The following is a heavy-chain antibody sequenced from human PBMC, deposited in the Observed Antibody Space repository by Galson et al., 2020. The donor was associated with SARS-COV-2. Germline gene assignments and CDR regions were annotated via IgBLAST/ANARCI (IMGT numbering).Heavy chain of an antibody. CDR3: AKDISFDSSSLNWFDP. J-gene: IGHJ5*02. CDR1: GFTFDDYA. V-gene: IGHV3-9*01. Sequence: SLKISCAASGFTFDDYAMHWVRQAPGKGLEWVSGISWNSGSIGYADSVKGRFTISRDNAKNSLYLQMNSLRAEDTALYYCAKDISFDSSSLNWFDPWGQGTLVTVSS. CDR2: ISWNSGSI. D-gene: IGHD6-13*01.